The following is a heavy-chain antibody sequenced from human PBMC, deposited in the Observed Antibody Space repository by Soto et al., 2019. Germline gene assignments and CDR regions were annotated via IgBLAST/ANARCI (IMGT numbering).Heavy chain of an antibody. CDR2: INPNSGGT. D-gene: IGHD3-9*01. CDR3: AKELRGYDILTGPARNAFDI. Sequence: ASVKVSCKASGYTFTGYYMHWVRQAPGQGLEWMGWINPNSGGTNYAQKFQERVTITRDMSTSTAYMELSSLRSEDTAVYYCAKELRGYDILTGPARNAFDIWGQGTMVTVSS. CDR1: GYTFTGYY. V-gene: IGHV1-2*02. J-gene: IGHJ3*02.